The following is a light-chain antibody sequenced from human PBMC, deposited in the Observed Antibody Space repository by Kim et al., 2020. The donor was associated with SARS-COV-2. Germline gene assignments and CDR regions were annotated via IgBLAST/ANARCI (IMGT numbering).Light chain of an antibody. CDR2: DAS. V-gene: IGKV1-5*01. J-gene: IGKJ1*01. CDR1: QNIKNW. Sequence: SASVGDRVTISCRASQNIKNWLAWYQQKPGKAPKFLIYDASNLQSGVPSRFSGSGSGTEFTLTINSLQPDDFATYYCQQYNTFPTFGQGTKVDIK. CDR3: QQYNTFPT.